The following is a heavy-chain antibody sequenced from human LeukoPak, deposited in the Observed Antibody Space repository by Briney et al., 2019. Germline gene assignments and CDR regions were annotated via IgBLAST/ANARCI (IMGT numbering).Heavy chain of an antibody. D-gene: IGHD2-15*01. V-gene: IGHV5-51*01. CDR1: GYSFPTYW. J-gene: IGHJ4*02. Sequence: GESLKISCKGSGYSFPTYWIGWVRQMPGKGLEWMGIIYPGDSDTRYSPSFQGQVAISVDKSISTAYLQWSSLKASDTAMYYCARARYCSGGSCYAEYWGQGTLVTGSS. CDR3: ARARYCSGGSCYAEY. CDR2: IYPGDSDT.